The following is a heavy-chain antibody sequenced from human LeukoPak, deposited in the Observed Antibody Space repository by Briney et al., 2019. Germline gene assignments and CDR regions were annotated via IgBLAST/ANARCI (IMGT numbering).Heavy chain of an antibody. D-gene: IGHD1-14*01. CDR3: ARVSVGGTGPDS. Sequence: SETLSLTCTVSGGSISTHYWSWIRQPPGKGLEWVGFIFYSGSATYNPSLQSRVTISLDTPNTQFSLTLSSVTAADTAVYYCARVSVGGTGPDSWGQGALATVAS. J-gene: IGHJ5*01. V-gene: IGHV4-59*11. CDR2: IFYSGSA. CDR1: GGSISTHY.